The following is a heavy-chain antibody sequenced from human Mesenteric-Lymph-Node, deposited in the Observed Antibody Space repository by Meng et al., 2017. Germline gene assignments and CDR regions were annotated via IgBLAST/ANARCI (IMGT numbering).Heavy chain of an antibody. J-gene: IGHJ4*02. CDR3: ARADIVAGYSSVDY. D-gene: IGHD5-12*01. CDR1: GGSFSGYY. CDR2: INHSGST. V-gene: IGHV4-34*01. Sequence: QGQLHQWGRGLLKPSETLALPCAVYGGSFSGYYWSLIRQPPGKWLEWIGEINHSGSTNYNPSLKSRVTISVDTSKNQLSLKLSSVTAADTAVYYCARADIVAGYSSVDYWGQGTLVTVSS.